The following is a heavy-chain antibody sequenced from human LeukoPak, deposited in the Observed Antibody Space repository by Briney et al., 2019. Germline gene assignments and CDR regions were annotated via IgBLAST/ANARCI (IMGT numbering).Heavy chain of an antibody. V-gene: IGHV4-30-2*01. CDR1: GASISSGAYS. CDR2: IYHSRST. J-gene: IGHJ5*02. CDR3: AGGYCSGGSCSWFDP. D-gene: IGHD2-15*01. Sequence: SETLSLTCAVSGASISSGAYSWTWIRQPPGKGLEWIGYIYHSRSTYYNPSLKSRVSISVDRSKNQFSLKLSSVTAADTAVYYCAGGYCSGGSCSWFDPGAREPWSPSPQ.